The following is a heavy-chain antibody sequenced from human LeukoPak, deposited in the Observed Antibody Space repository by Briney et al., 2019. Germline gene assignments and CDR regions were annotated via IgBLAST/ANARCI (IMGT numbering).Heavy chain of an antibody. CDR3: ARTQYSSGRLGAFDI. Sequence: GESLKISCKGSGYSFTSYWIGWVRQMPRKGLEWMGIIYPGDSDTRYSPSFQGQVTTSADKSISTAYLQWSSLKASDTAMYYCARTQYSSGRLGAFDIWGQGTMVTVSA. CDR2: IYPGDSDT. V-gene: IGHV5-51*01. CDR1: GYSFTSYW. J-gene: IGHJ3*02. D-gene: IGHD6-19*01.